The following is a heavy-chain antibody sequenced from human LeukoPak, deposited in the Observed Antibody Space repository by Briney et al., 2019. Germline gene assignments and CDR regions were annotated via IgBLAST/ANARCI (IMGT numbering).Heavy chain of an antibody. D-gene: IGHD1-14*01. Sequence: PGGSLRLSCAASGFTFSSYWMSWVRQAPGKGLEWVANIKQDGSEKYYVDSVKGRFTISRDNAKNSLYLQMNSLRAEDTAVYYCARMFANLKLNFDYWGQGTLVTVSS. V-gene: IGHV3-7*01. CDR1: GFTFSSYW. CDR2: IKQDGSEK. J-gene: IGHJ4*02. CDR3: ARMFANLKLNFDY.